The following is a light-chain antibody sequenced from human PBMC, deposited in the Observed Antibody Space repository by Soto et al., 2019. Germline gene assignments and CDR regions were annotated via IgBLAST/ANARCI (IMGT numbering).Light chain of an antibody. CDR3: DQYKHWWA. Sequence: IVMTQSPATLSVSPGERATLSCRASDRIDNNLAWYQQRPGQAPRLLIYGTSIRATGIPAGFSGSVSGSEFTLTICGLHSEHFGVYYSDQYKHWWAFGQGTNVDIK. J-gene: IGKJ1*01. CDR1: DRIDNN. CDR2: GTS. V-gene: IGKV3-15*01.